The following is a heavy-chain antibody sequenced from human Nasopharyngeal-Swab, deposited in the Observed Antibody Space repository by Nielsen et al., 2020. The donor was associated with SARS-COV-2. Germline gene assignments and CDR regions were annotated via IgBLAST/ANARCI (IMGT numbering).Heavy chain of an antibody. J-gene: IGHJ6*02. CDR2: INAGNGNT. D-gene: IGHD2-2*03. CDR3: ARDGYCSSTSCYVGHYYYYGMDV. Sequence: ASVKVSCKASGYTFTSYAMHWVRQAPGQRLEWMGWINAGNGNTNYAQKLQGRITMTTDTSTSTAYMELRSLRSDDTAVYYCARDGYCSSTSCYVGHYYYYGMDVWGQGTTVTVSS. CDR1: GYTFTSYA. V-gene: IGHV1-3*01.